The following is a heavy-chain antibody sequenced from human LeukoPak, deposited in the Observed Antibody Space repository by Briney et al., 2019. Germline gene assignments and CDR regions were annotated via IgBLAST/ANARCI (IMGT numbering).Heavy chain of an antibody. CDR3: SREIGAFCPSSY. Sequence: PSETLSLNCCVSGGTISGTNWWSLVRQPPGQGLEWIGEISLTGQTNYNPSLNGRVTMSLDKSSNQLSLNLTSVTAADTATYYCSREIGAFCPSSYWGQGTLVIVSS. J-gene: IGHJ4*02. V-gene: IGHV4/OR15-8*02. D-gene: IGHD3-16*01. CDR1: GGTISGTNW. CDR2: ISLTGQT.